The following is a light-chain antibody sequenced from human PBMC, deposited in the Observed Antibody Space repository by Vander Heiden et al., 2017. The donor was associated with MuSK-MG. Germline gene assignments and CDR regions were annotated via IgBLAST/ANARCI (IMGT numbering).Light chain of an antibody. V-gene: IGKV1-39*01. CDR1: QSISSY. J-gene: IGKJ2*01. CDR2: AAS. Sequence: DIQMTQSPSSLSASVGDRVTITCRASQSISSYLNWYQQKPGKAPKLLIYAASSLQRGVNSRFSGSGDGTDVNLTIISRQPEDFESYYCQQTNSNHQLYTFGQGTKMDIK. CDR3: QQTNSNHQLYT.